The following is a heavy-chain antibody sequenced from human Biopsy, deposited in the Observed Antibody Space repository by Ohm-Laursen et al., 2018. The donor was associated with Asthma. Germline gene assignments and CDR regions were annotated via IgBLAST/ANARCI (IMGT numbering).Heavy chain of an antibody. J-gene: IGHJ4*02. CDR1: GGSVSTGSYY. CDR3: VRAVRIEQWLAPFDY. Sequence: GTLSLTCTVSGGSVSTGSYYWSWIRQPPGKGLEWLGYIYYTGRDNYNPSLKSRVTISVDTSKNQFSLRLNSVTAADTAVYYCVRAVRIEQWLAPFDYWGQGKPVTVSS. D-gene: IGHD6-19*01. CDR2: IYYTGRD. V-gene: IGHV4-61*01.